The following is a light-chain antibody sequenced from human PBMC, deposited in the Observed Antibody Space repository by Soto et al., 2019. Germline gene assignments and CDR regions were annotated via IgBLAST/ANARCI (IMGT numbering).Light chain of an antibody. J-gene: IGLJ1*01. CDR1: SSDVGGYNY. V-gene: IGLV2-14*01. Sequence: QSALTQPASVSGSPGQSITISCTGTSSDVGGYNYVSWYRQHPGKAPKFMIYDVSNRPSGVSNRFSGSKSGNTASLTISGLQAEDEADYYCSSYTTSNTRQIVFGTGTKVTV. CDR3: SSYTTSNTRQIV. CDR2: DVS.